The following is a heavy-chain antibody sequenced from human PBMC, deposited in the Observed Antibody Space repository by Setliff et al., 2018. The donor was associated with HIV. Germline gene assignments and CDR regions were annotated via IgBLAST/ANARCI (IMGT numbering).Heavy chain of an antibody. J-gene: IGHJ3*02. V-gene: IGHV4-34*01. Sequence: PSETLSLTCAVYGGSVSGYYWSWIRQPPGKGLEWIGEIDHSGSTNYNPSLKSRVTISVDTSKNQFSLKLSSVTAADTAVYYCARGVTDGYSYGNDAFDIWGQGTMVTVSS. CDR3: ARGVTDGYSYGNDAFDI. CDR2: IDHSGST. D-gene: IGHD5-18*01. CDR1: GGSVSGYY.